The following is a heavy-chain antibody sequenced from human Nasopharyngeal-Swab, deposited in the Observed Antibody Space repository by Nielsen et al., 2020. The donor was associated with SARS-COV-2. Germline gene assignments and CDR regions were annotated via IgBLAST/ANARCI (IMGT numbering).Heavy chain of an antibody. V-gene: IGHV3-11*04. J-gene: IGHJ4*02. CDR2: ISHSGTTI. CDR3: ATTSGLAYDNTLRPFDN. Sequence: GESLKISCATSGFTLSDYYMSWIRQAPGKGLEWLAYISHSGTTIYYADSVKGRFTISRDNAKNSLYLQMSSLRAEDTAVYYCATTSGLAYDNTLRPFDNWGQGTLVTVSS. D-gene: IGHD3-22*01. CDR1: GFTLSDYY.